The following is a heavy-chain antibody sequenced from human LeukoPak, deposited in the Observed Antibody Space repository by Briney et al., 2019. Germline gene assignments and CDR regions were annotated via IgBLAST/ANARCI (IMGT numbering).Heavy chain of an antibody. D-gene: IGHD6-19*01. V-gene: IGHV1-69*05. Sequence: SVKVSCKASGGTFSSYAISWVRQAPGQGLEWMGGIIPIFGTANYAQKFQGRVTITTDESTSAAYMELSSLRSEDTAVYYCARVAVAGRRGYYMDVWGKGTTVTVSS. J-gene: IGHJ6*03. CDR2: IIPIFGTA. CDR1: GGTFSSYA. CDR3: ARVAVAGRRGYYMDV.